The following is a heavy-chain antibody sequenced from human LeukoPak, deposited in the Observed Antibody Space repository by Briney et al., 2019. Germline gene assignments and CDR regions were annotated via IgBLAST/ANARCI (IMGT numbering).Heavy chain of an antibody. V-gene: IGHV5-51*01. D-gene: IGHD1-26*01. CDR1: GYRFTNYW. CDR2: TFPGDSDI. J-gene: IGHJ5*02. Sequence: GESLKISRKGSGYRFTNYWIGWVRQMPGKGLEWMGLTFPGDSDIRYSPSFQGQVTISVDKSISTAYLQWRSLKASDTAIYYCARGNNENYYDWFDPWGQGSLVTVSS. CDR3: ARGNNENYYDWFDP.